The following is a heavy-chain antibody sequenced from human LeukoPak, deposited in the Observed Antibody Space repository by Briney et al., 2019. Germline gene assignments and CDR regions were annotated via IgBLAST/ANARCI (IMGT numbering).Heavy chain of an antibody. V-gene: IGHV4-39*01. CDR3: ARLIDQLLSF. D-gene: IGHD2-2*01. CDR1: GGSISSSSYY. J-gene: IGHJ4*02. CDR2: IYYSGST. Sequence: PSETLSLTCTASGGSISSSSYYWGWIRQPPGKGLEWIGSIYYSGSTYYNPSLKSRVTISVDTSKNQFSLKLSSVTAADTAVYYCARLIDQLLSFWGQGTLVTVSS.